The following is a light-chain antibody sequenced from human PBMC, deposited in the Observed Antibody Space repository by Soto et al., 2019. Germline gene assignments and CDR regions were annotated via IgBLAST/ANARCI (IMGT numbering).Light chain of an antibody. CDR1: QSISSW. J-gene: IGKJ1*01. CDR3: QHYNSYLET. CDR2: KAS. V-gene: IGKV1-5*03. Sequence: DIQMTQSPSTLYASVGDRVTITCRASQSISSWLAWYQQKPGKAPKLLIYKASSLESGLPSRFSGSGSGTEYTLTISSLQPDDFATYYCQHYNSYLETFGQGTKVEIK.